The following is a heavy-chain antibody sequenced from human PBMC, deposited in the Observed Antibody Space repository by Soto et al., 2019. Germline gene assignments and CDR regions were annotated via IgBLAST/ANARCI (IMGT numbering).Heavy chain of an antibody. D-gene: IGHD3-22*01. CDR1: GGAFSSYA. V-gene: IGHV1-69*13. Sequence: SSAKVSWKATGGAFSSYASSWVRQAPGQGLEWMGGIIPIFGTANYAQKFQGRVTITADESTSTAYMELSSLRSEDTAVYYCARDGGAGDYYDSSGYYYGWFDPWGQGTLVTVPS. CDR3: ARDGGAGDYYDSSGYYYGWFDP. CDR2: IIPIFGTA. J-gene: IGHJ5*02.